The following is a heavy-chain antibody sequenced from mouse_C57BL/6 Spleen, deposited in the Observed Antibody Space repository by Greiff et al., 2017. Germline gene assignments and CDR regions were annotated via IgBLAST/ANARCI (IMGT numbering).Heavy chain of an antibody. CDR2: IYPGDGDT. D-gene: IGHD6-1*01. V-gene: IGHV1-80*01. CDR1: GYAFRSYW. J-gene: IGHJ2*01. CDR3: ARLASHYYFDY. Sequence: VQLQQSGAELVKPGASVKISCKASGYAFRSYWMNWVHQRPGKGLEWIGQIYPGDGDTNYNGNLKGKATLTADKSPSTDDMQLSSLNSEDSAVYFCARLASHYYFDYWGQGTTLTVSS.